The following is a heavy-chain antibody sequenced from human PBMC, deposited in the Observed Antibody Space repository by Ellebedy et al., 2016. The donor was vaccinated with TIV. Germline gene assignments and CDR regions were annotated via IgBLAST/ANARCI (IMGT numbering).Heavy chain of an antibody. D-gene: IGHD3-3*01. CDR2: ISHDGSDK. Sequence: GESLKISCEASGVSVSSHGMHWVRQAPGKGLQWVAVISHDGSDKIYADSVRGRFTISRDSAKNSLYLQMNTLGGEDTAVYYCSNVEWYRSDYWGQGTLVTVSS. CDR3: SNVEWYRSDY. J-gene: IGHJ4*02. CDR1: GVSVSSHG. V-gene: IGHV3-33*03.